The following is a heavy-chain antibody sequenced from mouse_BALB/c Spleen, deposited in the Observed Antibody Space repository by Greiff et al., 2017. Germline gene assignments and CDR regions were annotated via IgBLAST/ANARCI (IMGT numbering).Heavy chain of an antibody. J-gene: IGHJ2*01. Sequence: VHVKQSGPELEKPGASVKISCKASGYSFTGYNMNWVKQSNGKSLEWIGNIDPYYGGTSYNQKFKGKATLTVDKSSSTAYMQLKSLTSEDSAVYYCARRGGSYPHYYFDYWGQGTTLTVSS. CDR1: GYSFTGYN. D-gene: IGHD2-10*01. CDR2: IDPYYGGT. CDR3: ARRGGSYPHYYFDY. V-gene: IGHV1-39*01.